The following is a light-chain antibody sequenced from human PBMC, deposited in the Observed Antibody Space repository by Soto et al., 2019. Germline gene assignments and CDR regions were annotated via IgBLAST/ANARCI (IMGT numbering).Light chain of an antibody. Sequence: QSALTQPPSASGCPGQSVAISCSGTSSDVGGYNYVSWYQQHPGKAPKLMLYEVTKRPSGVPDRFSGSKSGNTASLTVSGLQAEDEADYYCSSYAGSNNVIFGGGTKLTVL. J-gene: IGLJ2*01. CDR2: EVT. CDR1: SSDVGGYNY. CDR3: SSYAGSNNVI. V-gene: IGLV2-8*01.